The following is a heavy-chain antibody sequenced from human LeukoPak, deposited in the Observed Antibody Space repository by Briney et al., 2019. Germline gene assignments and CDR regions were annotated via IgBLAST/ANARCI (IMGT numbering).Heavy chain of an antibody. J-gene: IGHJ4*02. CDR1: GYTFTSYG. V-gene: IGHV1-18*01. D-gene: IGHD1-26*01. CDR2: ISAYNGNT. CDR3: ARGPLGSYAFYYFDY. Sequence: ASVKVSCKASGYTFTSYGISWVRQAPGQGLEWMGWISAYNGNTNYAQKLQGRVTITTDESTSTAYMELSSLRSEDTAVYYCARGPLGSYAFYYFDYWGQGTLVTVSS.